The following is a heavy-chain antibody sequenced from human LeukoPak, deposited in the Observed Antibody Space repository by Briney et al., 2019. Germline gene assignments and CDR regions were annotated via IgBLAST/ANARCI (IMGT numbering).Heavy chain of an antibody. CDR1: GFSFSSYV. D-gene: IGHD3-10*01. CDR3: AREDYYGSGSYDPLPVDY. Sequence: PGGSLRLSCAASGFSFSSYVMSWVRQAPGKGLEWVANIKQDGSEKYYVDSVKGRFTISRDNAKNSLYLQMNSLRAEDTAVYYCAREDYYGSGSYDPLPVDYWGQGTLVTVSS. J-gene: IGHJ4*02. V-gene: IGHV3-7*01. CDR2: IKQDGSEK.